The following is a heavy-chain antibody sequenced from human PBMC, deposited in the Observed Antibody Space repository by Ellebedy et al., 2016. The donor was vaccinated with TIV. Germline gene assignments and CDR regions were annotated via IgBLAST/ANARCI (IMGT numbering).Heavy chain of an antibody. CDR1: GFTFSDYI. J-gene: IGHJ4*02. Sequence: GESLKISXAASGFTFSDYIMNWVRQAPGKGLEWVSSISGSGSYIYYADSVKGRFSISRDNAKNSLYLQMNSLRAEDTAVYYCARDTGGYNPYYFDYWGQGTLVTVSS. CDR2: ISGSGSYI. CDR3: ARDTGGYNPYYFDY. D-gene: IGHD5-24*01. V-gene: IGHV3-21*01.